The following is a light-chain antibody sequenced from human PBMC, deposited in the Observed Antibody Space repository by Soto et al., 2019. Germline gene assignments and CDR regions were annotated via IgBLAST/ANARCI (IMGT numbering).Light chain of an antibody. Sequence: QSALTQPASVSGSPGQSITISCTGSSSDVGNYNYVSWYQQHPGKAPKLVISEVTNRPSGVSNRFSGSKSGNTASLTISGLQAEDESDYYCCSYTSSSTVVFGGGTKLTVL. CDR2: EVT. J-gene: IGLJ2*01. CDR3: CSYTSSSTVV. CDR1: SSDVGNYNY. V-gene: IGLV2-14*01.